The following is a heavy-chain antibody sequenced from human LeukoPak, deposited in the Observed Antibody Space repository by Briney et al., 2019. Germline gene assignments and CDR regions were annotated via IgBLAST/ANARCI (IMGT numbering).Heavy chain of an antibody. Sequence: TSETLSLTCTVSGGSISSYYWSWIRQPPGKGLEWIGYIYYSGSTNYNPSLKSRVTISVDTSKNQFSLKLSSVTAADTAVYYCARDPVGATSWFDPWGQGTLVTVSS. V-gene: IGHV4-59*12. J-gene: IGHJ5*02. D-gene: IGHD1-26*01. CDR3: ARDPVGATSWFDP. CDR2: IYYSGST. CDR1: GGSISSYY.